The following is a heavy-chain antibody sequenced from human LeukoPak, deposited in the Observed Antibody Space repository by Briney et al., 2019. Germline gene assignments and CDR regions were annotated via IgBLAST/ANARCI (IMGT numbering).Heavy chain of an antibody. J-gene: IGHJ5*02. D-gene: IGHD2-2*01. CDR3: ASRDIVVVPAAVGWFDP. V-gene: IGHV1-69*13. CDR1: GGTFSSYA. Sequence: GASVKVSCKASGGTFSSYAISWVRQAPGQGLEWMGGIIPIFGTANYAQKFQGRVTITADESTSTAYMELSSLRSEDTAGYYCASRDIVVVPAAVGWFDPWGQGTLVTVSS. CDR2: IIPIFGTA.